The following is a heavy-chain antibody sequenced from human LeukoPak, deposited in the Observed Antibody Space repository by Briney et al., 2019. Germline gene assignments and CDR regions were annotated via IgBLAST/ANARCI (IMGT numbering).Heavy chain of an antibody. CDR3: AKDLEMATDY. V-gene: IGHV3-30*18. CDR2: ISYDGSNR. CDR1: GFTFSSYG. D-gene: IGHD5-24*01. J-gene: IGHJ4*02. Sequence: GGSLRLSCAASGFTFSSYGMHWVRQAPGKGLEWVAVISYDGSNRYYADSVKGRFTISRDNSKNTLYLQMNSLRAEDTAVYYCAKDLEMATDYWGQGTLVTVSS.